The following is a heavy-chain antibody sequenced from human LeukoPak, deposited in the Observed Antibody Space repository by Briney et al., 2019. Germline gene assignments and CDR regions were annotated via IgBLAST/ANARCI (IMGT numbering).Heavy chain of an antibody. D-gene: IGHD3-10*02. CDR2: ISSSGSTI. CDR3: AELGITMIGGV. J-gene: IGHJ6*04. Sequence: PGGSLRLSCAASGFTFGDYGMSWVRQAPGKGLEWVSYISSSGSTIYYADSVEGRFTISRDNAKNSLYLQMNSLRAEDTAVYYCAELGITMIGGVWGKGTTVTISS. CDR1: GFTFGDYG. V-gene: IGHV3-48*03.